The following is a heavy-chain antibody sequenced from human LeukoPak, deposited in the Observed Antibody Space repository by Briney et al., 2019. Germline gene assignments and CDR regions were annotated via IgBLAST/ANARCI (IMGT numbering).Heavy chain of an antibody. D-gene: IGHD1-26*01. J-gene: IGHJ4*02. CDR3: ARGVSPKGMGGRRFDY. CDR2: TNHSGST. CDR1: GVSFSGYY. Sequence: SETLSLTCAVYGVSFSGYYWSWIRQPPGKGLEWIGETNHSGSTNYNPSLKSRVTISVDTSKNQFSLKLSSVTAADTAVYYCARGVSPKGMGGRRFDYWGQGTLVTVSS. V-gene: IGHV4-34*01.